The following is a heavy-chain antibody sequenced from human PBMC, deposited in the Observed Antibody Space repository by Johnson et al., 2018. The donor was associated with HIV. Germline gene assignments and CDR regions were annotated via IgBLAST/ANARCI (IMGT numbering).Heavy chain of an antibody. J-gene: IGHJ3*02. CDR1: GFTFSSYA. CDR3: ARGLTIIVVVDAFDI. CDR2: MSYDGSKI. Sequence: QVQVVESGGGVVQPGGYLRLSCAASGFTFSSYAMHWVRQAPGKGLEWVAVMSYDGSKIYYADSVKGRFTISRDNSNNTRYLQMNSRRVEDTAVYYCARGLTIIVVVDAFDIWGQGTMVTVSS. D-gene: IGHD3-22*01. V-gene: IGHV3-30*04.